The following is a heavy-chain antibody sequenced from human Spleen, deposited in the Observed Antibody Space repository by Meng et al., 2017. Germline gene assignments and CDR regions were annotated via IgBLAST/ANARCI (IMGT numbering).Heavy chain of an antibody. Sequence: GGSLRLSCAASGFTFSGSAMHWVRQASGKGLEWVGRIRSKANSYATAYAASVKGRFTISRDDSKNTAYLQMNSLKTEDTAVYYCAKDLSQGSWYGNFDYWGQGTLVTVSS. D-gene: IGHD6-13*01. CDR1: GFTFSGSA. J-gene: IGHJ4*02. CDR3: AKDLSQGSWYGNFDY. CDR2: IRSKANSYAT. V-gene: IGHV3-73*01.